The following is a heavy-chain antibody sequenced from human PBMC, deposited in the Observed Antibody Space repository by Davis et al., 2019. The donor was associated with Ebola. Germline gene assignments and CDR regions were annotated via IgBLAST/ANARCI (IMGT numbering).Heavy chain of an antibody. CDR2: IKSKDAGETL. D-gene: IGHD6-19*01. Sequence: PGGSLRLSCAASGFTFSNAWMSWVRQAPGKGLEWVGRIKSKDAGETLEYAAPVKGRFTVSRDDSKNTLFLQMNGLRSEDTALYYCTTGYSSDYFGWGQGTLVTVSS. J-gene: IGHJ4*02. CDR3: TTGYSSDYFG. CDR1: GFTFSNAW. V-gene: IGHV3-15*01.